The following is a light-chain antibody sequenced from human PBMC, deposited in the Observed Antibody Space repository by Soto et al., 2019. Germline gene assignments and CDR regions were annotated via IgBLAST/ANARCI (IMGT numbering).Light chain of an antibody. CDR2: DVN. CDR3: CSYTGSNTSVI. Sequence: QSVLTQPRSVSGSPGQSVTISCTGTNSDVGTYSYVSWYQQHPGKAPKLMIYDVNKRPSGVPHRFSGSKSGNTASLTISGLQAEDEADYYCCSYTGSNTSVIFGRGTKLTVL. V-gene: IGLV2-11*01. J-gene: IGLJ2*01. CDR1: NSDVGTYSY.